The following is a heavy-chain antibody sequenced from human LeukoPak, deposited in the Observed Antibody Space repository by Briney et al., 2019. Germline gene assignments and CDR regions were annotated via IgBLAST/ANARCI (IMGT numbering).Heavy chain of an antibody. CDR3: ARERGGLGTKAYYYYMDV. V-gene: IGHV4-59*12. CDR1: GVSISNYY. D-gene: IGHD7-27*01. J-gene: IGHJ6*03. CDR2: IYYSVSI. Sequence: PSETLSHTCTVSGVSISNYYWSWIRQALGKGLEWIGYIYYSVSINYNPSLKSRVTISVDTSHNQLSLKLSSVTAAATAVYYCARERGGLGTKAYYYYMDVWGKGTTVTVSS.